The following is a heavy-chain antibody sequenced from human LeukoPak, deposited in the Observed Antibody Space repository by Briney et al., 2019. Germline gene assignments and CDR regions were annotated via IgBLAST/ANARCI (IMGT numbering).Heavy chain of an antibody. Sequence: SQTLSLTCAVSGGSISSGGYSWRWIRQPPGKGLEWIGYIYHSGSTYYNPSLKSRVTISVDRSKNQFSLKLSSVTAADTAVYYCAREGSSGSYLYWGQGTLVTVSS. CDR3: AREGSSGSYLY. D-gene: IGHD1-26*01. V-gene: IGHV4-30-2*01. CDR1: GGSISSGGYS. CDR2: IYHSGST. J-gene: IGHJ4*02.